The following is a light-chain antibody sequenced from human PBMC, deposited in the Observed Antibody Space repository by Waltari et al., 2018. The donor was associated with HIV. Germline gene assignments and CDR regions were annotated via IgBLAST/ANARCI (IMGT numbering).Light chain of an antibody. CDR1: QGISSA. Sequence: AIQLTQSPSSLSASVGDRVTITCRASQGISSALAWYQQKPGKAPNLLIYDASSLESGVPSRFSGSGSGRDFTLTISSLQPEDFATCYCQQFNSYPLTFGGGTKVEIK. CDR3: QQFNSYPLT. J-gene: IGKJ4*01. V-gene: IGKV1-13*02. CDR2: DAS.